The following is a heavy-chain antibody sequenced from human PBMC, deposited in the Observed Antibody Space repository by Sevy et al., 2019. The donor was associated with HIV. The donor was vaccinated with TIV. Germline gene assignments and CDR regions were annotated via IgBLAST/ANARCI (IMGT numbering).Heavy chain of an antibody. Sequence: GGSLRLSCAASGFTFSSYGMHWVRQAPGKGLEWVAVIWYDGSNKYYADSVKGRFTISRDNSKNTLYLQMNSLRAEDTAVYYCARDGDYGDYRTFDYWGQGTLVTVSS. D-gene: IGHD4-17*01. CDR1: GFTFSSYG. J-gene: IGHJ4*02. CDR2: IWYDGSNK. CDR3: ARDGDYGDYRTFDY. V-gene: IGHV3-33*01.